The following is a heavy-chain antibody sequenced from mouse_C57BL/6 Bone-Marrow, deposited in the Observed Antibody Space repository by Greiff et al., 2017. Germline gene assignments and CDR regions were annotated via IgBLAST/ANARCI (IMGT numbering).Heavy chain of an antibody. J-gene: IGHJ3*01. V-gene: IGHV5-6*01. Sequence: EVMLVESGGDLVKPGGSLKLSCAASGFTFSSYGMSWVRQTPDKRLEWVATISSGGSYTYYPDSVKGRFTISRDNAKNTLYLQMSSLKSEDTAMYYCARHGPAYWGQGTLVTVSA. CDR2: ISSGGSYT. CDR1: GFTFSSYG. CDR3: ARHGPAY.